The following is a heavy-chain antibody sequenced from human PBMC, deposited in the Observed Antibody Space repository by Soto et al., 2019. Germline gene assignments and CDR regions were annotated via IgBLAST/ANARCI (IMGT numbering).Heavy chain of an antibody. J-gene: IGHJ4*02. CDR2: IWYDGSNK. V-gene: IGHV3-33*01. D-gene: IGHD2-2*01. Sequence: GGSLRLSCAASGFTFSSYGMHWVRQAPGKGLEWVAVIWYDGSNKYYADSVKGRFTISRDNSKNTLYLQMNSLRAEDTAVYYCARETGYCSSTSCYAFDYWGQGTLVTVSS. CDR1: GFTFSSYG. CDR3: ARETGYCSSTSCYAFDY.